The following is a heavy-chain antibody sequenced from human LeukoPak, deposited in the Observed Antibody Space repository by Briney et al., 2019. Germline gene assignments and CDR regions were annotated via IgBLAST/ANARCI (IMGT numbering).Heavy chain of an antibody. D-gene: IGHD2-8*02. Sequence: GESLKISCAGSGXSFSTNWSGWVRQMPGKGLECMGIIYPGDSDTRYSPSFQGQVTISADKSISTAYLQWSSLKASDTAMYYCVRVLWTWALNYYYGMDVWGQGTTVTVSS. CDR3: VRVLWTWALNYYYGMDV. CDR2: IYPGDSDT. CDR1: GXSFSTNW. V-gene: IGHV5-51*01. J-gene: IGHJ6*02.